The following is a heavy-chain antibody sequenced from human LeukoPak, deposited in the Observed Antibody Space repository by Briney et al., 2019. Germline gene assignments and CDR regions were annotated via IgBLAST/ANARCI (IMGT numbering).Heavy chain of an antibody. CDR1: GYTFTTHD. Sequence: ASVKVSCKASGYTFTTHDLTWVRQATGQGLEWMGWMNPNSGNTGYAQKFQGRVTMTRNTSISTAYMELSSLRSEDTAVYYCARGPSHTGGSSWSGDYYYYGMDVWGQGTTVTVSS. D-gene: IGHD6-13*01. CDR3: ARGPSHTGGSSWSGDYYYYGMDV. J-gene: IGHJ6*02. V-gene: IGHV1-8*01. CDR2: MNPNSGNT.